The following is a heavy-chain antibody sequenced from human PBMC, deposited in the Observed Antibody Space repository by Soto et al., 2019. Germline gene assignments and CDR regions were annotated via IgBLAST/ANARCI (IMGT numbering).Heavy chain of an antibody. CDR3: ARMATFGSLNWFDP. D-gene: IGHD3-16*01. CDR1: GYSFTNND. V-gene: IGHV1-8*01. CDR2: MNPGSGDT. J-gene: IGHJ5*02. Sequence: ASVKVSCKASGYSFTNNDVSWVRQATGQGLEWMGWMNPGSGDTGYAQKFQGRVTMTRDISIATAYMELSSLRSDDTAIYYCARMATFGSLNWFDPWGQGTLVTV.